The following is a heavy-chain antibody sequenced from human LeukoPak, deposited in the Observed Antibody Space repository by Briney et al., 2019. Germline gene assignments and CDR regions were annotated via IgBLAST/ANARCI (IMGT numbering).Heavy chain of an antibody. CDR2: ISYDGSNK. CDR1: GFTFSSYA. CDR3: ASVRGYSGYDQDDY. D-gene: IGHD5-12*01. V-gene: IGHV3-30*04. Sequence: GGSLRLSCAASGFTFSSYAMHWVRQAPGKGLEWVAVISYDGSNKYYADSVKGRFTISRDNAKNSLYLQMNSLRAEDTAVYYCASVRGYSGYDQDDYWGQGTLVTVSS. J-gene: IGHJ4*02.